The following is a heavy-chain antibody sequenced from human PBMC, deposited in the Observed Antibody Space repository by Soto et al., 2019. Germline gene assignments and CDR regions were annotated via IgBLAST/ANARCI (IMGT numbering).Heavy chain of an antibody. CDR2: ISAYNGNT. Sequence: QVQLVQSGAEVKKPGASVKVSCKASGYTFTSYGISWVRQAPGQGLEWMGWISAYNGNTNYAQKIQGRVTMTTDTSTSTAYMGLGGLRSYDTAVYYCGGEYGSGSRFDHWGQGTLVTVSS. V-gene: IGHV1-18*01. CDR3: GGEYGSGSRFDH. J-gene: IGHJ5*02. D-gene: IGHD3-10*01. CDR1: GYTFTSYG.